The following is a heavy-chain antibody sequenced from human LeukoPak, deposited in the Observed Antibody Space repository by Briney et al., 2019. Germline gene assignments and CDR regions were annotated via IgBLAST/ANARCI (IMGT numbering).Heavy chain of an antibody. J-gene: IGHJ6*03. D-gene: IGHD1-26*01. Sequence: GGSLRLSCAASGFTFSSYWMHWVRQAPGKGLVWVSRINTDGSSTSYADSVKGRFTISRDNAKNTLYLQMNSLRAEDTAVYYCARDSGLGCYYYMDVWGKGTTVTVSS. V-gene: IGHV3-74*01. CDR1: GFTFSSYW. CDR3: ARDSGLGCYYYMDV. CDR2: INTDGSST.